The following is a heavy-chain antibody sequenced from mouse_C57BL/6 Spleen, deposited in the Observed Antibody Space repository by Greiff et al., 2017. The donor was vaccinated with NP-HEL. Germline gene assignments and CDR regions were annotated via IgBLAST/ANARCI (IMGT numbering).Heavy chain of an antibody. D-gene: IGHD1-1*01. J-gene: IGHJ1*03. Sequence: EVQLQQSGPELVKPGDSVKISCKASGYSFTGYFMNWVMQSHGKSLEWIGRINPYNGDNFYNQKFKGKATLTVDKSSSTAHMELRSLTSEDSAVYYCARGGILEWYFDVWGTGTTVTVSS. CDR2: INPYNGDN. V-gene: IGHV1-20*01. CDR3: ARGGILEWYFDV. CDR1: GYSFTGYF.